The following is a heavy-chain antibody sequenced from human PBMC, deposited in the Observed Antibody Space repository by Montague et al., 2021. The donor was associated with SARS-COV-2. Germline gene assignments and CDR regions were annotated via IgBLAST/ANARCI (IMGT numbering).Heavy chain of an antibody. Sequence: SLRLSCAASGFTFSVYGMSWVRQAPGKGLEWVSGISDSGGSTYYADSVEGRFTISRDNSRDTLYLQMTSLRAEDTAVYYCAKEEAAIESPLFDSWGQGTLVIVSS. V-gene: IGHV3-23*01. J-gene: IGHJ4*02. CDR2: ISDSGGST. D-gene: IGHD6-13*01. CDR1: GFTFSVYG. CDR3: AKEEAAIESPLFDS.